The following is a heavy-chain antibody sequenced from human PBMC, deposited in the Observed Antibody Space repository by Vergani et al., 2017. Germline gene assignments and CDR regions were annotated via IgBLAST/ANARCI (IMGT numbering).Heavy chain of an antibody. D-gene: IGHD3-3*01. Sequence: EVQLVESGGGLVKPGGSLRLSCAASGFTFSNAWMSWVRQAPGKGLEWVGRIKSKTDGGTTDYAAPVKGRFTISRDDSKNTLYLQMNSLKTEDTAVYYCTTDVDFGVVMYYYYMDVWGKGTTVTVSS. CDR3: TTDVDFGVVMYYYYMDV. J-gene: IGHJ6*03. V-gene: IGHV3-15*01. CDR2: IKSKTDGGTT. CDR1: GFTFSNAW.